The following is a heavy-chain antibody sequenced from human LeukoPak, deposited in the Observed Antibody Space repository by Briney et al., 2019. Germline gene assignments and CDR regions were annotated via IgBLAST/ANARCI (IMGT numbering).Heavy chain of an antibody. CDR2: ISGSGGST. Sequence: PGGSLRLSCAASGFTFSSYAMSWVRQAPGKGLEWVSAISGSGGSTYYADSVKGRFTISRDNSKNTLYLQMNSLRAEDTAVYYCAKDRDPGYSSGWYDAFDIWGQGTMVTVSS. V-gene: IGHV3-23*01. J-gene: IGHJ3*02. CDR3: AKDRDPGYSSGWYDAFDI. CDR1: GFTFSSYA. D-gene: IGHD6-19*01.